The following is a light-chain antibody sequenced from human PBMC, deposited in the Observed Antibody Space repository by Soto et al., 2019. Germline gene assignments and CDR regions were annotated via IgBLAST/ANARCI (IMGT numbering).Light chain of an antibody. CDR3: QQYNSYSPWT. CDR1: QSISSW. J-gene: IGKJ1*01. Sequence: DIQMTQSPSTLSASVGDRVTITCRASQSISSWLAGYQQKPGEAPKLLIYDASSLESEVPSRFSGSGSGTEFTLTISSLQPDDFATDYCQQYNSYSPWTFGQGTKVDIK. CDR2: DAS. V-gene: IGKV1-5*01.